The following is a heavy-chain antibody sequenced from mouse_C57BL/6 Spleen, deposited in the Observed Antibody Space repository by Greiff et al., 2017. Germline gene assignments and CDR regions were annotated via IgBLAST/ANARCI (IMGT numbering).Heavy chain of an antibody. Sequence: QVQLQQPGAELVKPGAPLKMSCKASGYTFTSYWRTWVKQRPGQGLEWIGDIYPGSGSTNYNEKFKSKATLAVDTSSSTAYMQLSSLTSEDSAVYDCAREAMDYWGQGTSVSVSS. CDR2: IYPGSGST. CDR1: GYTFTSYW. CDR3: AREAMDY. J-gene: IGHJ4*01. V-gene: IGHV1-55*01.